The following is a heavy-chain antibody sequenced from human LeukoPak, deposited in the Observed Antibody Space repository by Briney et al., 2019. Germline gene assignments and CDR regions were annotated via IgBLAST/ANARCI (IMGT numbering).Heavy chain of an antibody. CDR2: MNPNSGNT. J-gene: IGHJ6*03. CDR1: GYTFTSYD. V-gene: IGHV1-8*01. D-gene: IGHD3-3*01. CDR3: ARDYYDFWSGYYYYYYYMDV. Sequence: GASVKVSCKASGYTFTSYDINWVQQATGQGLEWMGWMNPNSGNTGYAQKFQGRVTMTRNTFISTAYMELSSLRSEDTAVYYCARDYYDFWSGYYYYYYYMDVWGKGTTVTVSS.